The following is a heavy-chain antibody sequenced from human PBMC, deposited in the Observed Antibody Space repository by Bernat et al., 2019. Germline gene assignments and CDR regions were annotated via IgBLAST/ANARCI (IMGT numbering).Heavy chain of an antibody. D-gene: IGHD3-10*01. CDR1: GFTFSTYG. CDR3: AKEGHSRGDGAYFDS. Sequence: QVQLVESGGGVVQPGRSLRLSCAASGFTFSTYGMQWVRQAPGKGLEWVAVVSSDGHTKYYLDSVKGRFTLSRDNSKNTVYLQMNSLRPEDSAVYYCAKEGHSRGDGAYFDSWGQGTLVTVSS. V-gene: IGHV3-30*18. CDR2: VSSDGHTK. J-gene: IGHJ4*02.